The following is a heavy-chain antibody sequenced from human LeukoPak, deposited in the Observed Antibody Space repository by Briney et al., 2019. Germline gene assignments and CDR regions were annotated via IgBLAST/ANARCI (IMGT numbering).Heavy chain of an antibody. V-gene: IGHV3-53*01. CDR1: GFTVSSKY. J-gene: IGHJ5*02. Sequence: GGSLRLSCAASGFTVSSKYMTWVRQAPGKGLEWVSDIYRGGHTYYADSVKGRFSISRDISKNTVYLQMNSLRAEDTAVYCCATISYACNAGGSAGSWGQGTLVTVSS. CDR2: IYRGGHT. CDR3: ATISYACNAGGSAGS. D-gene: IGHD4-23*01.